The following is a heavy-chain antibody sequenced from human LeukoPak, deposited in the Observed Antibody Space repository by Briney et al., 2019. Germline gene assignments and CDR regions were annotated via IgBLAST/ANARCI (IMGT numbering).Heavy chain of an antibody. J-gene: IGHJ4*02. CDR1: GYTFTSYG. V-gene: IGHV1-18*01. CDR3: ARLAYGGPNFDY. Sequence: ASVKVSCKASGYTFTSYGISWVRQAPGQGLEWMGWISAYNGNTNYAQKLQGRVTMTTDTSTSTAYMELRSLRPDDTAVYYCARLAYGGPNFDYWGQGTLVTVSS. CDR2: ISAYNGNT. D-gene: IGHD4-23*01.